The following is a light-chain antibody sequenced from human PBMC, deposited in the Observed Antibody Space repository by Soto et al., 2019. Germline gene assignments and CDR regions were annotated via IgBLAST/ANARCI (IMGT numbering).Light chain of an antibody. Sequence: EIVLTQSPGSLSLSPGQRATLSCRASQSVDTTFFAWYQKKPGQAPRLLIYGASKRATGIPDRFSGSGSGAAFTLIISRLEREDFAVYYCQQYMSSVTFGQGTKVEIK. CDR2: GAS. V-gene: IGKV3-20*01. CDR3: QQYMSSVT. J-gene: IGKJ1*01. CDR1: QSVDTTF.